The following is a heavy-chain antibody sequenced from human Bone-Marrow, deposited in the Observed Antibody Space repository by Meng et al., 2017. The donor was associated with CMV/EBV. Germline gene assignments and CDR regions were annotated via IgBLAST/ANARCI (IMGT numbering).Heavy chain of an antibody. Sequence: ASVKVSCKATGYTFTSYGISWVRQAPGQGLEWMGWISAYNGNTNYAQKLQGRVTMTTDTSTSTAYMELRSLRSDDTAVYYCARWEALGYCSSTSCQPIWRQGTMVTVSS. D-gene: IGHD2-2*01. CDR2: ISAYNGNT. CDR1: GYTFTSYG. J-gene: IGHJ3*02. V-gene: IGHV1-18*01. CDR3: ARWEALGYCSSTSCQPI.